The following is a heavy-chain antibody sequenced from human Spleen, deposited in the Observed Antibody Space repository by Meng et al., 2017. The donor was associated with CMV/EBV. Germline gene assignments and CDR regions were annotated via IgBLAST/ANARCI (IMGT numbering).Heavy chain of an antibody. CDR3: AIDPGYQLLYTYFDY. CDR1: GFTFSSYS. J-gene: IGHJ4*02. CDR2: ISSSGSTI. V-gene: IGHV3-48*04. Sequence: GGSLRLSCAASGFTFSSYSMNWVRQAPGKGLEWVSYISSSGSTIYYADSVKGRFTLSRDNAKNSLYLQMNSLRAEDTAVYYCAIDPGYQLLYTYFDYWGQGTLVTVSS. D-gene: IGHD2-2*02.